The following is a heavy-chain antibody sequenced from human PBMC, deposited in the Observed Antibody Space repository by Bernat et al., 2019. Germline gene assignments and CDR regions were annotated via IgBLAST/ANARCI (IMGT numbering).Heavy chain of an antibody. CDR3: AGRGDWLLLDY. J-gene: IGHJ4*02. Sequence: EVQLVQAGAEVKKPGEPLKTSSKGSGYSFTNYWIGWVRQMPGKGREWMGIIYSGDSDTSYSPSFQGKITISADKSISTAYLKWSSLKASDTSFYYCAGRGDWLLLDYWGQGTLVTVSS. V-gene: IGHV5-51*03. CDR1: GYSFTNYW. D-gene: IGHD3-9*01. CDR2: IYSGDSDT.